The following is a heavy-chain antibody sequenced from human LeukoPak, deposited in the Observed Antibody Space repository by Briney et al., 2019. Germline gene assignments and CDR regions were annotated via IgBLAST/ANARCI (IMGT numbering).Heavy chain of an antibody. CDR2: INPKSGDT. J-gene: IGHJ4*02. V-gene: IGHV1-2*02. CDR1: GYTFTGYY. Sequence: GASVKVSCKASGYTFTGYYMHWVRQAPGQGPEWMGWINPKSGDTNYAQKFQGRVTMTRDTSISTAYMELSKLRSEDTAVYYCARSAMDTFGSWGQGILVTVSS. D-gene: IGHD5-18*01. CDR3: ARSAMDTFGS.